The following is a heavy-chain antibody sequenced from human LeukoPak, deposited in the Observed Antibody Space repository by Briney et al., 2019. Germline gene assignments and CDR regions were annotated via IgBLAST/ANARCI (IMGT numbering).Heavy chain of an antibody. CDR3: ARDLVVEMATTAEDY. D-gene: IGHD5-24*01. CDR1: GFTFSRYI. J-gene: IGHJ4*02. CDR2: ISSSSSYI. V-gene: IGHV3-21*01. Sequence: SGGSLRLSCAASGFTFSRYIMNWVRQAPGKGLEWVSSISSSSSYISYADSVKGRFTISRDNAKNSLYLQMNSLRAEDTAVHYCARDLVVEMATTAEDYWGQGTLVTVSS.